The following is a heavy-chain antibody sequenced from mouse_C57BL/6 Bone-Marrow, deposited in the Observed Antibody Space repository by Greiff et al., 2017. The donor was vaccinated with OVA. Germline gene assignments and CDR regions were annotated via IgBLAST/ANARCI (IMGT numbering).Heavy chain of an antibody. CDR1: GYTFTSYG. D-gene: IGHD1-1*01. J-gene: IGHJ2*01. Sequence: QVQLKESGAELARPGASVKLSCKASGYTFTSYGISWVKQSTGQGLEWIGEIYPRSGNTYYNEKFKGKATLTADKSSSTAYMELRSLTSENSAVYFCARSDYYGSSYVGKTFDYWGQGTTLTVSS. CDR3: ARSDYYGSSYVGKTFDY. V-gene: IGHV1-81*01. CDR2: IYPRSGNT.